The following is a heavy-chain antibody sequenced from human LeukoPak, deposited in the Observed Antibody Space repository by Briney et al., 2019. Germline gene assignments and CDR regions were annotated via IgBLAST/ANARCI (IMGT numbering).Heavy chain of an antibody. J-gene: IGHJ5*02. CDR3: ARGGAEPGYSSSWYSPNNWFDP. Sequence: ASVKVSCKASGYTFTSYDINWVRQATGQGLEWMGWMNPNSGNTGYAQKFQGRVTMTRNTSISTAYMELSSLRSEDTAVYYCARGGAEPGYSSSWYSPNNWFDPWGQETLVTVSS. CDR2: MNPNSGNT. V-gene: IGHV1-8*01. CDR1: GYTFTSYD. D-gene: IGHD6-13*01.